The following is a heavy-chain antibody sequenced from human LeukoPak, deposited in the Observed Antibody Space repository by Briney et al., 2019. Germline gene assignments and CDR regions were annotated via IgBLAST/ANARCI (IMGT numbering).Heavy chain of an antibody. Sequence: SETLSLTCTVSGYSISSGYYWGWIRQPPGKGLEWIGSIYHSGSTYYNPSLKSRVTISVDTSKNQFSLKLSSVTAADTAVYYCARAPSLVGATYYYYYMDVWGKGTTVTVSS. J-gene: IGHJ6*03. V-gene: IGHV4-38-2*02. CDR1: GYSISSGYY. D-gene: IGHD1-26*01. CDR3: ARAPSLVGATYYYYYMDV. CDR2: IYHSGST.